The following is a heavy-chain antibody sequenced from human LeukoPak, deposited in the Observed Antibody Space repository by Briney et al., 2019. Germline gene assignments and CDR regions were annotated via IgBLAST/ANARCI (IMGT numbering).Heavy chain of an antibody. D-gene: IGHD3-10*01. V-gene: IGHV4-38-2*02. Sequence: PSETLSLTCSVSNYSISRTYHWGWIRQPPGKGLEWIGTIYHSGRTHYNPSLKSRVTISVDTSKNQFSLKLSSVTAADTAVYYCARSVVRGVESFDYWGQGTLVTVSS. CDR2: IYHSGRT. CDR1: NYSISRTYH. CDR3: ARSVVRGVESFDY. J-gene: IGHJ4*02.